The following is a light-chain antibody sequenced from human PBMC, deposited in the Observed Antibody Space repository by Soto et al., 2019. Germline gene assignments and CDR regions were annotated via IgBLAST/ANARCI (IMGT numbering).Light chain of an antibody. CDR2: KAS. V-gene: IGKV1-5*03. CDR3: QQYYSFPPT. Sequence: DIQMTQSPSTLSASVGDRVTITCRATQTISTSLAWYQQTPGRAPKLLIYKASILDTGVPSRFSGSGSGTDFTLTISCLQSEDFATYYCQQYYSFPPTFGQGTKVDIK. J-gene: IGKJ1*01. CDR1: QTISTS.